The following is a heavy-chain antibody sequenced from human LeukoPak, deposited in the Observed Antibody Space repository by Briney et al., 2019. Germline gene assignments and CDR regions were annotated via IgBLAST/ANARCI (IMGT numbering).Heavy chain of an antibody. D-gene: IGHD3-22*01. CDR2: ISCRGGST. Sequence: GRSLRLSCAASGFTFSSYAMSWVRQAPGKGLEWVSAISCRGGSTYYADSVKGRFTISRDNSKNTLHRQMNSLRAEDTEVYYCAKRRRSSGYLRYPTYYFDYWGQGTLVTVCS. CDR3: AKRRRSSGYLRYPTYYFDY. V-gene: IGHV3-23*01. J-gene: IGHJ4*02. CDR1: GFTFSSYA.